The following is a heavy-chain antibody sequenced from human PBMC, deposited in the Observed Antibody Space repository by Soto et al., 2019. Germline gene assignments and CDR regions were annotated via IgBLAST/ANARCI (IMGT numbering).Heavy chain of an antibody. V-gene: IGHV1-24*01. CDR1: GYTRTELS. D-gene: IGHD2-15*01. CDR3: ASEYKRCSGGSFYSALGMDV. CDR2: FDPEDGET. J-gene: IGHJ6*01. Sequence: ASVKXSCKVSGYTRTELSMHWVRQAPGKGLEWMGGFDPEDGETIYAQKFQGRVTMTEDTSTDTAYMELSSLRSEDTAVYYCASEYKRCSGGSFYSALGMDVWGKGTSVTVSS.